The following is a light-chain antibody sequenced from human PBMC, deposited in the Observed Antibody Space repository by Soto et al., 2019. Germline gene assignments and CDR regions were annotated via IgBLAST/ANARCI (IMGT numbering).Light chain of an antibody. Sequence: ELVLTQSPGTLSLSLGDRATLSCRASQSVSSNYLAWYQQKPGQAPRRLIYGTSSRATGIPDRFSGSGSGTDFTLSISRLEPEDFAVYYCQQYGNGNSPRYSFGQGTRLEIK. CDR2: GTS. CDR3: QQYGNGNSPRYS. V-gene: IGKV3-20*01. J-gene: IGKJ2*03. CDR1: QSVSSNY.